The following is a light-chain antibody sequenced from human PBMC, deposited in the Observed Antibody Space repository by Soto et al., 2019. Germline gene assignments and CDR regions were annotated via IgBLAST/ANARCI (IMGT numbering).Light chain of an antibody. CDR2: EVS. J-gene: IGLJ1*01. CDR1: SSDVCGYNY. V-gene: IGLV2-14*01. Sequence: QSALTQPASVSGSPGQSLTISCTGTSSDVCGYNYVSWYQQHPGKAPKLIIYEVSNRPSAVSTRFSGSTSGNTASLTISGLQAEADADYYCSSYTRSITGVFGNGTKVTVX. CDR3: SSYTRSITGV.